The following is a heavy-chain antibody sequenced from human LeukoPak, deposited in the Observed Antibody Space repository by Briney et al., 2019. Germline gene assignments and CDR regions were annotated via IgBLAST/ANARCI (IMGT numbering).Heavy chain of an antibody. CDR3: ARGRTIAARAFGGVIGYYSDY. D-gene: IGHD3-16*01. V-gene: IGHV3-30-3*01. Sequence: GRSLRLSCAASGFTFSSYAMHWVRQAPGKGLEWVAVISYDGSNKYYADSVKGRFTISRDNSKNTLYLQMNSLRAEDTAVYYCARGRTIAARAFGGVIGYYSDYWGQGTLVTVSS. J-gene: IGHJ4*02. CDR1: GFTFSSYA. CDR2: ISYDGSNK.